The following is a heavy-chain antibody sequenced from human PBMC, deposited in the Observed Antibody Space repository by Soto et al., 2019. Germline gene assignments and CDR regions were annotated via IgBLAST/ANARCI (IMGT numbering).Heavy chain of an antibody. V-gene: IGHV5-51*01. J-gene: IGHJ4*02. Sequence: GESLKISCKGSGYSFTSYWIAWVRQMPGKGLEWVGIIYPGDSDTRYTPSFQGQVTISADRSISTAYLQWSSLKASDTAMYYCARHRHYYGSGSEFDYWGQGTLVTVSS. CDR3: ARHRHYYGSGSEFDY. CDR2: IYPGDSDT. D-gene: IGHD3-10*01. CDR1: GYSFTSYW.